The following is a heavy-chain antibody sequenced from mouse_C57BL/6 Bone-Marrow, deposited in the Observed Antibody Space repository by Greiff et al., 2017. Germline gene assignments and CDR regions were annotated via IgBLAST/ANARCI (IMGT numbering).Heavy chain of an antibody. CDR1: GFNIKDYY. Sequence: EVQLVESGAELVRSGASVKLSCTASGFNIKDYYMHWVKQRPEQGLEWIGWIDPENGDTEYAPKFQGKATMTADTSSNTAYLQLSSLTSEDTAVYYCNAGGLGGYAMDYWGQGTSVTVSS. CDR2: IDPENGDT. D-gene: IGHD2-4*01. J-gene: IGHJ4*01. CDR3: NAGGLGGYAMDY. V-gene: IGHV14-4*02.